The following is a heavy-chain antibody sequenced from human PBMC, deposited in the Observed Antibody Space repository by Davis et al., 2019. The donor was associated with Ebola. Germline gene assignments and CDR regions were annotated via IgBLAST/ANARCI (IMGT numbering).Heavy chain of an antibody. D-gene: IGHD3-3*01. J-gene: IGHJ6*04. CDR3: AKSGLSFGVVKYHYGMDV. Sequence: GESLKISCAASGFIFSSYNMNWVRQAPGKGLEWVSSLSGGSTYYADSVKGRFTISRDNSKKTLYLQMNSLRAEDTAVYYCAKSGLSFGVVKYHYGMDVWGKGTTVTVSS. CDR1: GFIFSSYN. CDR2: LSGGST. V-gene: IGHV3-23*01.